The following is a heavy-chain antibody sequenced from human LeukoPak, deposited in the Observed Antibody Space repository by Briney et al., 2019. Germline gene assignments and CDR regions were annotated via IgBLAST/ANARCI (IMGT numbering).Heavy chain of an antibody. CDR1: GGSFSGYS. D-gene: IGHD3-16*02. CDR2: IYHSGST. J-gene: IGHJ5*02. Sequence: SETLSLTCAVYGGSFSGYSWSWIRQPPGKGLEWIGYIYHSGSTYYNPSLKSRVTISVDRSKNQFSLKLSSVTAAGTAVYYCARGGHYDYVWGSYRQSNWFDPWGQGTLVTVSS. V-gene: IGHV4-30-2*01. CDR3: ARGGHYDYVWGSYRQSNWFDP.